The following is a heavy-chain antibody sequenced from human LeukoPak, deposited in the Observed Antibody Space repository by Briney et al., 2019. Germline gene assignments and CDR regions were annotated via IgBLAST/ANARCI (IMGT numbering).Heavy chain of an antibody. Sequence: SETLSLTCTVSGGSISNNYWSWIRQPPGKGLEWIGYISNSGSSNYNPSLKNRVTISVDTSKNQFSLKLNSVTAADTAVYYCARRVVDRAMTWANWFDPWGQGTLVTVSS. CDR2: ISNSGSS. D-gene: IGHD5-18*01. V-gene: IGHV4-59*08. CDR1: GGSISNNY. J-gene: IGHJ5*02. CDR3: ARRVVDRAMTWANWFDP.